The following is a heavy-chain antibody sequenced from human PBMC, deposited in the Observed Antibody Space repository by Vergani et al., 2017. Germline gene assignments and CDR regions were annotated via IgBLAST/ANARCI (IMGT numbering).Heavy chain of an antibody. CDR3: ARGASWYYFDY. D-gene: IGHD2-8*02. CDR2: FRAHNGNT. J-gene: IGHJ4*02. Sequence: QVHLVQSGTEVKKPGASVKVSCKASGYTFTHYAIPWVRQAPGQGLEWMGWFRAHNGNTNYAQKFQGRVTMTADTYSTTAYMELKSLRSDDTAVYFCARGASWYYFDYGGQGTLVTVSS. V-gene: IGHV1-18*01. CDR1: GYTFTHYA.